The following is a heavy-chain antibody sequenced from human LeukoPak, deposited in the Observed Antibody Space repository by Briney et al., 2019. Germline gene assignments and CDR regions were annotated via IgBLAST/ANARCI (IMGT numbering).Heavy chain of an antibody. CDR3: ARTRSYALQDFDY. V-gene: IGHV4-34*01. Sequence: SETLSLTCAVSGGSFSGYYWSWIRQPPRKGLEWIGEINHSGSTNYNPSLKSRVTISVDTSKNQFSLKLSSVTAADTAVYYCARTRSYALQDFDYWGQGTPVTVSS. D-gene: IGHD2-2*01. J-gene: IGHJ4*02. CDR1: GGSFSGYY. CDR2: INHSGST.